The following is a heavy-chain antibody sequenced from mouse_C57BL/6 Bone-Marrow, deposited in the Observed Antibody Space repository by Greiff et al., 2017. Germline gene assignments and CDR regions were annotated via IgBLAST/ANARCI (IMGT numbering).Heavy chain of an antibody. J-gene: IGHJ2*01. CDR1: GYTFTSYW. Sequence: VQLQQPGAELVKPGASVKLSCKASGYTFTSYWMHWVKQRPGQGLEWIGMIHPNSGSTNYNEKFKSKATLTVDKSSSTAYMQLSSLTSEDSAVYYCARSYYYGSSYDYFDYWGQGTTLTVSS. CDR2: IHPNSGST. V-gene: IGHV1-64*01. D-gene: IGHD1-1*01. CDR3: ARSYYYGSSYDYFDY.